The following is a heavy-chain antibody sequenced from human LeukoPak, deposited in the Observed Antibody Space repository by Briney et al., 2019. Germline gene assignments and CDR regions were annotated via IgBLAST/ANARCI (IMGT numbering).Heavy chain of an antibody. CDR1: GFTFSSYS. D-gene: IGHD2-2*01. CDR2: ISGDSRYI. Sequence: GGSLRLSCAASGFTFSSYSMKWVRQAPGKGLEWVSAISGDSRYIYYADSVRGRFTISRDNAENSLYLQMHSLRVEDTAVYYCARAPTVLVGYCSSSSCQADYWGQGTLVTVSS. CDR3: ARAPTVLVGYCSSSSCQADY. V-gene: IGHV3-21*01. J-gene: IGHJ4*02.